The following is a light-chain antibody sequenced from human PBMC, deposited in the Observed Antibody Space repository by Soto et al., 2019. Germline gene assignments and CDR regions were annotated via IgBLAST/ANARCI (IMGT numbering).Light chain of an antibody. CDR1: NSDIGAYDY. Sequence: QSALTQPASVSGSPGQSITISCTGANSDIGAYDYVSWYQQHPGKAPKLIIYDVSDRPSAVSDRFSGSKSGNTASLTISGLQTEDEADYYCSSFTTSNTDVFGTGTKLTVL. CDR2: DVS. V-gene: IGLV2-14*03. J-gene: IGLJ1*01. CDR3: SSFTTSNTDV.